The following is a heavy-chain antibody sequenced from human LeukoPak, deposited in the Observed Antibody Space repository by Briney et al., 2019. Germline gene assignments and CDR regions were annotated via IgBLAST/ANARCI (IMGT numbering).Heavy chain of an antibody. Sequence: GASVKVSCKASGYTFTSYGISGVRQAPGQGVKWMGWLCAYKGNTNYAQKPQGRVPMTTDTSTSTAYMELTSLRSDDTAVYYCARDRRGTGTTFIRLKLGGYDPWGKGTLVTVSS. J-gene: IGHJ5*02. V-gene: IGHV1-18*01. D-gene: IGHD1-7*01. CDR3: ARDRRGTGTTFIRLKLGGYDP. CDR1: GYTFTSYG. CDR2: LCAYKGNT.